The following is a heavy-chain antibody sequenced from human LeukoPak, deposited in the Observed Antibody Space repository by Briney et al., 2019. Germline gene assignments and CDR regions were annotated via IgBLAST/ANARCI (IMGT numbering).Heavy chain of an antibody. D-gene: IGHD3-22*01. Sequence: GESLKISCKGSGYSFTSYWIGWVRQMPGKGLEWMGIIYPGDSDTRYSPSFPGQVTISADKSISTAYLQWSSLKASDTAMYYCARSEFDSSGYPTNWFDPWGQGTLVTVSS. J-gene: IGHJ5*02. V-gene: IGHV5-51*01. CDR3: ARSEFDSSGYPTNWFDP. CDR1: GYSFTSYW. CDR2: IYPGDSDT.